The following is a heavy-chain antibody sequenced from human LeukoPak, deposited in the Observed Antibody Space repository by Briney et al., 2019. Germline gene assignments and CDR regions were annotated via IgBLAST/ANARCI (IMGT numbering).Heavy chain of an antibody. D-gene: IGHD6-19*01. V-gene: IGHV1-24*01. CDR3: ARAFLGIAVAGTSAY. Sequence: ASVKVSCKVSGYTLTELSMHWVRQAPGKGLEWMGGFDPEDGETIYAQKFQGRVTMTRDTSISTAYMELSRLRSDDTAVYYCARAFLGIAVAGTSAYWGQGTLVTVSS. CDR1: GYTLTELS. J-gene: IGHJ4*02. CDR2: FDPEDGET.